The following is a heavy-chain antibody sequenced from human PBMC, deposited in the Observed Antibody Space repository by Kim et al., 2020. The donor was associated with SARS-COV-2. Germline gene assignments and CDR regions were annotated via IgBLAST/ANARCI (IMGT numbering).Heavy chain of an antibody. CDR2: IWYDGSNK. D-gene: IGHD3-9*01. V-gene: IGHV3-33*01. Sequence: GGSLRLSCAASGFTFSSYGMHWVRQAPGKGLEWVAVIWYDGSNKYYADSVKGRFTISRDNSKNTLYLQMNSLRAEDTAVYYCARGPDILTARPPGVDYGMDVWGQGTTVTVSS. CDR1: GFTFSSYG. CDR3: ARGPDILTARPPGVDYGMDV. J-gene: IGHJ6*02.